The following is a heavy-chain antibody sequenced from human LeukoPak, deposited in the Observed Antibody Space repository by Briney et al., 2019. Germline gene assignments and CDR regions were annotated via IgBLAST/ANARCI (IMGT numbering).Heavy chain of an antibody. V-gene: IGHV4-61*05. Sequence: SESLSLTCTVSGVSISSSSYYWGWIRQPPGKGLGWIGYIYYSGSTNYNPSLKSRVTISVKTSKNPFSLNLSSVTAADTAVYYCARVTGYMIEDYFDYWGQGTLVTVSS. D-gene: IGHD3-22*01. CDR1: GVSISSSSYY. CDR3: ARVTGYMIEDYFDY. CDR2: IYYSGST. J-gene: IGHJ4*02.